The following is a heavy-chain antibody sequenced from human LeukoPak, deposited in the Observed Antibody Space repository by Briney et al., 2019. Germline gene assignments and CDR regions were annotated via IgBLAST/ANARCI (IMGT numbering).Heavy chain of an antibody. J-gene: IGHJ6*03. D-gene: IGHD3-22*01. CDR1: GGSISSSSYY. V-gene: IGHV4-39*01. Sequence: SETLSLTCTVSGGSISSSSYYWGWIRQPPGKGLEWIGSIYCSGSTYYNPSLKSRVTISVDTSKNQFSLKLSSVTAADTAVYYCARLISSAYYYYYMDVWGKGTTVTVSS. CDR2: IYCSGST. CDR3: ARLISSAYYYYYMDV.